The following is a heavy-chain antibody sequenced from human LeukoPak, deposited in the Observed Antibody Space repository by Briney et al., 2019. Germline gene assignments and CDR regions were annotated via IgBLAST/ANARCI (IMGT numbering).Heavy chain of an antibody. CDR3: ARDNCSGGSCYGWFDP. J-gene: IGHJ5*02. V-gene: IGHV4-4*07. D-gene: IGHD2-15*01. CDR1: GGSISSYY. Sequence: SETLSLTCTVSGGSISSYYWSWIRQPAGKGLEWIGRIYTSGSTNYNPSLKSRATMSVDTSKNQFSLKLSSVTAADTAVYYCARDNCSGGSCYGWFDPWGQGTLVTVSS. CDR2: IYTSGST.